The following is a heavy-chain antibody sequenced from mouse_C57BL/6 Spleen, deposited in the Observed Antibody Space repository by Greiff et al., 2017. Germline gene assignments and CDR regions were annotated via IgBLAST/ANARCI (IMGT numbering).Heavy chain of an antibody. V-gene: IGHV1-53*01. D-gene: IGHD4-1*01. CDR2: INPSNGGT. J-gene: IGHJ2*01. CDR3: ARLGRGYYFYN. CDR1: GYTFTSYW. Sequence: QVQLQQPGTELVQPGASVKLSCKASGYTFTSYWMHWVKQRPGQGLEWIGNINPSNGGTNYNATFKSKATLTVDKSSSTAYMQLSSLTSEDAAVYYCARLGRGYYFYNWGQGTTLTVSS.